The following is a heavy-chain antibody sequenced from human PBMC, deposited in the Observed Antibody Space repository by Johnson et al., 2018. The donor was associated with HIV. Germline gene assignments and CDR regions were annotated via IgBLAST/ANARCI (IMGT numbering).Heavy chain of an antibody. Sequence: QVQLVESGGGVVQPGRSLRLSCAASGFTFGRYGMHWVRQAPGKGLEWVAIISYDGSNKYYRDSVKGRFTISRDNSKNTLYLQMNSLRAEDTAVYYCARGYGVVIALLDAFDLWGQGAMVTVSS. CDR3: ARGYGVVIALLDAFDL. D-gene: IGHD2-21*01. CDR1: GFTFGRYG. V-gene: IGHV3-30*03. CDR2: ISYDGSNK. J-gene: IGHJ3*01.